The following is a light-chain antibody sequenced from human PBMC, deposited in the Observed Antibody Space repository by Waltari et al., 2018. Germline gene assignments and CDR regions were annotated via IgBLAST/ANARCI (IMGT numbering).Light chain of an antibody. CDR1: TSDVGAFNS. Sequence: QSALTQPASVSGSPGQSLTIPCTGTTSDVGAFNSVSWYQQHPGKAPRLMIFDVSNRPSGVSNRFSGSKSGNTASLTISGLQAEDEADYYCNSYTSSSTLLFGGGTRLTVL. V-gene: IGLV2-14*03. J-gene: IGLJ2*01. CDR3: NSYTSSSTLL. CDR2: DVS.